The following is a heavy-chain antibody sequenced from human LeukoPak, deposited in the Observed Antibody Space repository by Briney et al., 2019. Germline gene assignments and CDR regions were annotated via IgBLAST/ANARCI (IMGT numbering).Heavy chain of an antibody. CDR3: ARERVRGAAFDI. CDR1: GFTVSSNY. D-gene: IGHD3-10*01. J-gene: IGHJ3*02. Sequence: PGGSERLSCAASGFTVSSNYMNCVRQAPGKGLEWVSVIYSGGTTYYADSVKGRFTISRDNSKNTLYLQMNSLRAEDTAVYYCARERVRGAAFDIWGQGTMVTVSS. V-gene: IGHV3-53*01. CDR2: IYSGGTT.